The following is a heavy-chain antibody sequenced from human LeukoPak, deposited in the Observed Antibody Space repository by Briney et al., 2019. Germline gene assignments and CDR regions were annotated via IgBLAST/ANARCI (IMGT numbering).Heavy chain of an antibody. Sequence: PGRSLRLSCAASGFIFSSYAMHWVRQAPGKGLEWVAVISYDGSNKYYADSVKGRFTISRDNSKNTLYLQMNSLRAEDTAVYYCAREPTVTTSWNYYYGMDVWGQGTTVTVSS. D-gene: IGHD4-17*01. CDR2: ISYDGSNK. CDR3: AREPTVTTSWNYYYGMDV. CDR1: GFIFSSYA. J-gene: IGHJ6*02. V-gene: IGHV3-30-3*01.